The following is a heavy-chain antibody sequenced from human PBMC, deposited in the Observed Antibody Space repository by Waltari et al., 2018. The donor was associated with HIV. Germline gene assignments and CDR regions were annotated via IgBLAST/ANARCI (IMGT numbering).Heavy chain of an antibody. CDR1: GYSLSRGYF. J-gene: IGHJ5*02. Sequence: QVQLQESGPGLVKPSGTLSLTCAVSGYSLSRGYFWGWNRQPPGKALEWIGSMFHNGSTYYNPSLKSRVTISVDTSKNQFSLKLSSVTSADTAIYYCAREWGTLMVAWFDPWGQGTLVTVSS. V-gene: IGHV4-38-2*02. CDR2: MFHNGST. CDR3: AREWGTLMVAWFDP. D-gene: IGHD3-10*01.